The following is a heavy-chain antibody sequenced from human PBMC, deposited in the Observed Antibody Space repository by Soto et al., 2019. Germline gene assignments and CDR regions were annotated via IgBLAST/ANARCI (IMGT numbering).Heavy chain of an antibody. D-gene: IGHD1-26*01. J-gene: IGHJ6*02. V-gene: IGHV4-34*01. CDR2: INHSGST. Sequence: QVQLQQWGAGLLKPSETLSLTCAVYGGSFSGYYWSWIRQPPGKGLEWIGEINHSGSTNYNPSLKSRVTLSVDTSKNQFSLKLSSVTAADTAVYYCARGTLEWELLRYYYYGMDVWGQGTTVTVSS. CDR3: ARGTLEWELLRYYYYGMDV. CDR1: GGSFSGYY.